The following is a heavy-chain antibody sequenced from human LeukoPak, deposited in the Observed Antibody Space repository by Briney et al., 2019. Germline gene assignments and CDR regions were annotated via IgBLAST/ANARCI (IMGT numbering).Heavy chain of an antibody. Sequence: RPSETLSLTCTVSGGSISSSSYYWGWIRQPPGKGLEWIGSIYYSGSTNYNPSLKSRVTISVDTSKNQFSLKLSSVTAADTAVYYCARGPPIQLNYYFDYWGQGTLVTVSS. V-gene: IGHV4-39*07. CDR2: IYYSGST. CDR1: GGSISSSSYY. CDR3: ARGPPIQLNYYFDY. D-gene: IGHD5-18*01. J-gene: IGHJ4*02.